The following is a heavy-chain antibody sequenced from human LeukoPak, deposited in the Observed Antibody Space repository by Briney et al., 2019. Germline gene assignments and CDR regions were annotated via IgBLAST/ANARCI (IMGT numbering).Heavy chain of an antibody. Sequence: GGSLSLSCAASGFTFSAYNMNWVRQAPGKRLEWVSCISSSSNYIYYADSVKGRFTISRDNAKNSLYLQMSSLRAEDTAIYYCVRAIGYSSGHAFDYWGQGTLVTVSS. V-gene: IGHV3-21*01. CDR1: GFTFSAYN. CDR2: ISSSSNYI. D-gene: IGHD2-8*02. J-gene: IGHJ4*02. CDR3: VRAIGYSSGHAFDY.